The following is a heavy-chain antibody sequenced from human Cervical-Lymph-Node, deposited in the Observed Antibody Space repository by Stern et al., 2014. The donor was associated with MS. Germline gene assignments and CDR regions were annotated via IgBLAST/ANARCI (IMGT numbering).Heavy chain of an antibody. Sequence: QMQLVQSGPEVKKPGTSVKVSCKASGFTFTSSAVQWVRQARGQRLERIEWIVVGSGNTNYAQKFQERVTITRDMSTSTAYMELSSLRSEDTAVYYCAAPPYSSSWFDDAFDIWGQGTMVTVSS. V-gene: IGHV1-58*01. CDR1: GFTFTSSA. D-gene: IGHD6-13*01. CDR2: IVVGSGNT. CDR3: AAPPYSSSWFDDAFDI. J-gene: IGHJ3*02.